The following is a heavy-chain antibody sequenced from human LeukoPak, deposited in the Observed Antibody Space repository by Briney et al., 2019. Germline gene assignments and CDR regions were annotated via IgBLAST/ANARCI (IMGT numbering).Heavy chain of an antibody. CDR3: ARDYRNYVYNWFDP. CDR2: IYYSGST. CDR1: GGSISSYY. D-gene: IGHD4-11*01. J-gene: IGHJ5*02. Sequence: SETLSLTCTVSGGSISSYYWSWIRQPPGKGLEWIGYIYYSGSTNYNPSLKSRVTISVDTSKNQFSLKLSSVTAADTAVYYCARDYRNYVYNWFDPWGQGTLVTVSS. V-gene: IGHV4-59*01.